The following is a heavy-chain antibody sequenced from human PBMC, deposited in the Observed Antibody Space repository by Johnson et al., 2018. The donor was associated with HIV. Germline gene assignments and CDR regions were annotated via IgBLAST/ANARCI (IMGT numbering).Heavy chain of an antibody. J-gene: IGHJ3*02. CDR2: IWYDGSNK. D-gene: IGHD1-26*01. CDR3: AHLVGATDDAFDI. V-gene: IGHV3-33*01. Sequence: QVLLVESGGGVVQPGRSLRLSCAASGFTFSSYGMHWVRQAPGKGLEWVAVIWYDGSNKYYADSVKGRFTISRDNSKNTLYLQMNSLRAEDTAVYYCAHLVGATDDAFDIWGQGTIVTVSS. CDR1: GFTFSSYG.